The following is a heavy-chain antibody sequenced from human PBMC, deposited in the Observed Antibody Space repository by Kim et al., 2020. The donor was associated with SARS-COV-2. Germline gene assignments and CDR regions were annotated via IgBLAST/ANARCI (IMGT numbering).Heavy chain of an antibody. V-gene: IGHV7-4-1*02. CDR3: ARVDRPTSITIFGVVIIGKYYFDY. D-gene: IGHD3-3*01. CDR2: INTNTGNP. J-gene: IGHJ4*02. Sequence: ASVKVSCKASGYTFTSYAMNWVRQAPGQGLEWMGWINTNTGNPTYAQGFTGRFVFSLDTSVSTAYLQISSLKAEDTAVYYCARVDRPTSITIFGVVIIGKYYFDYWGQGTLVTVSS. CDR1: GYTFTSYA.